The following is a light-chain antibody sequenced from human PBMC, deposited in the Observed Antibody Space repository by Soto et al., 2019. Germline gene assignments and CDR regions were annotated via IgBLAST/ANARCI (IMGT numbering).Light chain of an antibody. CDR2: DVS. V-gene: IGLV2-14*03. CDR3: SSYTSSSTYV. CDR1: SSDVGGYNY. J-gene: IGLJ1*01. Sequence: QSVLTQPASVSGAPGQSIATSCTGTSSDVGGYNYVSWYQHHPGKAPKLMVYDVSNRPSGVSNRFSGSKSGNTASLTISGLQAEDEADYYCSSYTSSSTYVFGTGTKLTVL.